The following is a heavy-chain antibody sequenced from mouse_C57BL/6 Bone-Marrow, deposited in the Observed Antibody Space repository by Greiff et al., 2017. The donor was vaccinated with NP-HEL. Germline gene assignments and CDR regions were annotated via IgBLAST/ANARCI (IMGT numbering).Heavy chain of an antibody. V-gene: IGHV1-64*01. D-gene: IGHD1-1*01. CDR2: IHPNSGST. J-gene: IGHJ1*03. Sequence: QVQLQQPGAELVKPGASVKLSCKASGYTFTSYWMHWVKQRPGQGLEWIGMIHPNSGSTNYNEKFKSKATLTVDKSSSTAYMQLSSLTSEDSAVYYCANYYGSRHYWYFDVWGTGTTVTVSS. CDR1: GYTFTSYW. CDR3: ANYYGSRHYWYFDV.